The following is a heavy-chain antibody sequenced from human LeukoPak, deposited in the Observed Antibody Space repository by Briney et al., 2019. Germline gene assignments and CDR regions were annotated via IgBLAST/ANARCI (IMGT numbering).Heavy chain of an antibody. CDR1: GFIVSSNY. D-gene: IGHD6-19*01. CDR2: IYSVGNT. J-gene: IGHJ6*02. Sequence: GGSLRLSCAASGFIVSSNYMNWVRQAPGKGLEWVSVIYSVGNTYYADSVKGRFTISRDNSKNTLYLQMNSLRAEDTAVYDCAREKTVDHYHSRGYYGMDVWSQGTTVTVSS. CDR3: AREKTVDHYHSRGYYGMDV. V-gene: IGHV3-66*01.